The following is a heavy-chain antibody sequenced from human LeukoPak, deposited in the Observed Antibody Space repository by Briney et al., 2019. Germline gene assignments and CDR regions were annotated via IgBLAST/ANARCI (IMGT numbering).Heavy chain of an antibody. CDR3: ARGGGSGTAGHYYYGMDV. J-gene: IGHJ6*02. CDR2: IHPNSGGT. Sequence: ASVKVSCKASGYTFTGYYMHWVRQAPGQGLEWMGWIHPNSGGTNYAQKFQGWVTMTRDTSTSTVYMELSSLRSEDTAVYYCARGGGSGTAGHYYYGMDVWGQGTTVTVSS. D-gene: IGHD3-10*01. V-gene: IGHV1-2*04. CDR1: GYTFTGYY.